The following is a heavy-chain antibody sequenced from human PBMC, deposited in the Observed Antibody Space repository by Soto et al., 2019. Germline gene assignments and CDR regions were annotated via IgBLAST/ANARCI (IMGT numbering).Heavy chain of an antibody. V-gene: IGHV1-69*06. J-gene: IGHJ4*02. CDR3: AVHVLRFLELLLVNY. D-gene: IGHD3-3*01. CDR1: GGTFSSYA. Sequence: QVQLVQSGAEVKKPGSSVKVSCKASGGTFSSYAISWVRQAPGQGLEWMGGIIPIFGTANYAQKFQGSVTITANKSTSIYYMELSSLGSEDAADYYGAVHVLRFLELLLVNYWGQGTLVTVSS. CDR2: IIPIFGTA.